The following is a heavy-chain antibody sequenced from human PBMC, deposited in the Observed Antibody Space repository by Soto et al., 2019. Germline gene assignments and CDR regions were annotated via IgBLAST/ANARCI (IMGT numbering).Heavy chain of an antibody. Sequence: ASVKVSCKTSGYSFSDYYMHWVRQAPGEGLEWMGWINPDSGGTNYAQKFQGWLTMTRDTSISTAYMELSRLRSNDTAVYYCARGDILAAAIDFPYWGQGTLVTVSS. CDR2: INPDSGGT. CDR3: ARGDILAAAIDFPY. V-gene: IGHV1-2*04. D-gene: IGHD2-2*02. CDR1: GYSFSDYY. J-gene: IGHJ4*02.